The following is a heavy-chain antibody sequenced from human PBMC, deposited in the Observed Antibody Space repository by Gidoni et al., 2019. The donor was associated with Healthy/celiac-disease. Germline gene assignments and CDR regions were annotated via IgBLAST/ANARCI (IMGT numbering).Heavy chain of an antibody. CDR3: AKDLYSGIAVAGKD. V-gene: IGHV3-9*01. J-gene: IGHJ4*02. CDR1: GFTFDDYA. CDR2: ISWNSGSI. Sequence: EVQLVESGGGLVQPGRSLRLSCADSGFTFDDYAMHWVRQAPGKGLEWVSGISWNSGSIGYADSVKGRFTISRDNAKNSLYLQMNSLRAEDTALYYCAKDLYSGIAVAGKDWGQGTLVTVSS. D-gene: IGHD6-19*01.